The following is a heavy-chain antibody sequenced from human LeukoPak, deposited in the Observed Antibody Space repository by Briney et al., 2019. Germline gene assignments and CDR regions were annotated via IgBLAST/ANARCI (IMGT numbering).Heavy chain of an antibody. D-gene: IGHD7-27*01. Sequence: SETLSLTCTVSGYSISSGYYWGWIRQPPGKGLEWIGSIYHSGSTYYNPSLKSRVTISVDTSKNQFSLKLSSVTAADTAVYYCAKDKAGDWAHFDYWGQGTLVTVSS. J-gene: IGHJ4*02. CDR1: GYSISSGYY. CDR3: AKDKAGDWAHFDY. CDR2: IYHSGST. V-gene: IGHV4-38-2*02.